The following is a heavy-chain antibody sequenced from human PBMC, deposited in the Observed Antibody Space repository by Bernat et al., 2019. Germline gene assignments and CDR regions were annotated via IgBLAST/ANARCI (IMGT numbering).Heavy chain of an antibody. D-gene: IGHD2-2*01. V-gene: IGHV4-31*03. CDR1: GGSISSGGYY. CDR3: AREHQLLLGTANWFDP. Sequence: QVHLLESGPGLVEPSQTLSLTCTVSGGSISSGGYYWSWIRQHPGKGLELIGYIFYNGNTYSNPSLKSRVTISVDTSKNQFSLKLSSVTAADTAVYYCAREHQLLLGTANWFDPWGQGTLVTVSS. J-gene: IGHJ5*02. CDR2: IFYNGNT.